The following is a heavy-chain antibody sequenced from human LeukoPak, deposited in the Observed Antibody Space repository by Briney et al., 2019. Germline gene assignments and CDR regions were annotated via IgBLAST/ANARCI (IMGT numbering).Heavy chain of an antibody. Sequence: PGGSLRLSCAASGFTFDDYGMSWVRQAPGKGLEWVSGINWNGGSTGYADSVKGRFTISRDNAKNSLYLQMNSLRAEDTALYYCARAQGXXXXXXXXXXWXKGXXVTVSS. J-gene: IGHJ6*04. V-gene: IGHV3-20*04. CDR3: ARAQGXXXXXXXXXX. CDR2: INWNGGST. CDR1: GFTFDDYG.